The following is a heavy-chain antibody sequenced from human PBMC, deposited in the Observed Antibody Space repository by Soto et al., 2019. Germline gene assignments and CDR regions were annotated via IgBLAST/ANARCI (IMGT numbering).Heavy chain of an antibody. CDR2: ISYEGSEK. CDR3: VKDKGAAAGFDY. V-gene: IGHV3-30*18. CDR1: GFTFSNNG. Sequence: QVHLVESGGGVVQPGRSLRLSCAASGFTFSNNGMHWVRHAPGKGLEWMGVISYEGSEKYYAGSVKGRFTISRDNSKNTLYLQMDTLRAEDTAIYYCVKDKGAAAGFDYWGQGILVTVSS. J-gene: IGHJ4*02. D-gene: IGHD6-13*01.